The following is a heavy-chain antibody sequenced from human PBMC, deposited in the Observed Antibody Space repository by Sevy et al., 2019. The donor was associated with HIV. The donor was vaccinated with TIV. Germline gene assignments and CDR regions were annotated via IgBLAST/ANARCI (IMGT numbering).Heavy chain of an antibody. D-gene: IGHD3-16*02. V-gene: IGHV3-48*01. J-gene: IGHJ6*02. CDR2: ISSSSSTI. CDR3: ARDVKGGPHHYYYGMDV. Sequence: GGSLRLSCAASGFTFSSYSMNWVRQAPGKGLEWVSYISSSSSTIYYADSVKGRSTISRDNAKNSVYLQMNSLRAEDTGVYYCARDVKGGPHHYYYGMDVWGQGTTVTVSS. CDR1: GFTFSSYS.